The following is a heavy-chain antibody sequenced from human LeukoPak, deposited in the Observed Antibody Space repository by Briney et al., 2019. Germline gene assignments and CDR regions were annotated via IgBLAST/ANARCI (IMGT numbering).Heavy chain of an antibody. D-gene: IGHD6-19*01. CDR1: GYTFTGYY. CDR2: INPNSGGT. Sequence: GASVKVSCKASGYTFTGYYMHWVRQAPGQGLEWMGWINPNSGGTNYAQKFQGRVTMTRDTSISTAYMELSRLRSDDTVVYYCARVGAVAGTYYYYYYGMDVWGQGTTVTVSS. J-gene: IGHJ6*02. V-gene: IGHV1-2*02. CDR3: ARVGAVAGTYYYYYYGMDV.